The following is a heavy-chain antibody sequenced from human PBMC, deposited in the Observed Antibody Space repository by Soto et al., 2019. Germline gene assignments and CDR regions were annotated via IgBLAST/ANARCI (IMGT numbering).Heavy chain of an antibody. CDR3: ARARGSGSALGY. V-gene: IGHV3-11*05. Sequence: QVQLVESGGGLVKPGGSLRLSCAASGFTFSDYYMSWIRQAPGKGMEWVSYISSSSSYTNYADSVKGRFTISRDSAQNALYLQMLRLRAEDPAVYYCARARGSGSALGYWGQGTLVTVSS. D-gene: IGHD3-10*01. J-gene: IGHJ4*02. CDR2: ISSSSSYT. CDR1: GFTFSDYY.